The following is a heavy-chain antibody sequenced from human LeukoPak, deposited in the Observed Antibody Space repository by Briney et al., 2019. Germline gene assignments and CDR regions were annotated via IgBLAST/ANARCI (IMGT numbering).Heavy chain of an antibody. Sequence: GGSLRLSCTASGLPFSIRWMTWVRQPPGKGLEWVANIKEDGSVKYYVVSVKGRFTISRDNTKNVLYLQMNSLRADDTAVYFCARDSTWLLDYWGQGTLITVSS. D-gene: IGHD6-19*01. J-gene: IGHJ4*02. CDR1: GLPFSIRW. CDR3: ARDSTWLLDY. CDR2: IKEDGSVK. V-gene: IGHV3-7*03.